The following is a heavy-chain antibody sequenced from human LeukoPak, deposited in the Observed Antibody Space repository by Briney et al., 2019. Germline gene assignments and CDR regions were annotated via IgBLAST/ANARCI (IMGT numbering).Heavy chain of an antibody. Sequence: ASVKVSRKASGYTFTSYGISWVRQAPGQGLEWMGWISAYNGNTNYAQKLQGRVTMTTDTSTSTAYMELRSLRSDDTAVYYCARGRGYDMTNYFDYWGQGTLVTVSS. CDR3: ARGRGYDMTNYFDY. CDR1: GYTFTSYG. V-gene: IGHV1-18*01. CDR2: ISAYNGNT. D-gene: IGHD3-9*01. J-gene: IGHJ4*02.